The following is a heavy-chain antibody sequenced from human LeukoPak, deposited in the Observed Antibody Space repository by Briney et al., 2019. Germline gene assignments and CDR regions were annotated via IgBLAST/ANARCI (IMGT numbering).Heavy chain of an antibody. CDR2: IYYSGST. J-gene: IGHJ5*02. Sequence: PSQTLSLTCTVSGGSISSGGYYWSWIRQHPGKGLEWIGYIYYSGSTYYNPSLKSRVTISVDTSKNQFSLKLSSVTAADTAAYYCARDLYCTNGVCEEWFDPWGQGTLVTVSS. CDR1: GGSISSGGYY. V-gene: IGHV4-31*03. D-gene: IGHD2-8*01. CDR3: ARDLYCTNGVCEEWFDP.